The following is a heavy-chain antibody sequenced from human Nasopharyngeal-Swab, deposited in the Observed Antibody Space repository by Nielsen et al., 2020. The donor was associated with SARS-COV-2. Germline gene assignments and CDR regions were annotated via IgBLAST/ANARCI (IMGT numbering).Heavy chain of an antibody. CDR1: GFTFDDYA. CDR2: ISWNSGSI. V-gene: IGHV3-9*01. CDR3: ARGMTTVTL. J-gene: IGHJ4*02. Sequence: SLRLSCAASGFTFDDYAMHWVRQVPGKGLEWVSGISWNSGSIGYADSVKGRFTISRDNAKNSLYLQMNSLRAEDTALYYCARGMTTVTLWGQGTLVTVSS. D-gene: IGHD4-17*01.